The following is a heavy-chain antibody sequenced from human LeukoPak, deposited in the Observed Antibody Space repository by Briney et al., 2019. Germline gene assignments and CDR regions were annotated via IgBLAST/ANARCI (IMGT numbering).Heavy chain of an antibody. J-gene: IGHJ4*02. CDR3: AKDTTPICTGIDY. D-gene: IGHD3-10*02. V-gene: IGHV3-23*01. Sequence: PGGSLRLSCAASGFTFSSYAMSWVRQAPGKGLEWVSAISGSGGSTYYADSVKGRFTISRDNSKNTLYLQMSSLRAEDTAVYYCAKDTTPICTGIDYWGQGTLVTVSS. CDR1: GFTFSSYA. CDR2: ISGSGGST.